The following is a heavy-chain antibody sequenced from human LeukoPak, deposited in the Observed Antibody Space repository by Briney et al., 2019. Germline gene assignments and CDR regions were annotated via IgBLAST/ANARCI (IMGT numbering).Heavy chain of an antibody. CDR3: ARLVLPPHTYYFDY. D-gene: IGHD3-10*01. Sequence: NLGGSLQISCQGSGSSFTSYWIGWGRPVPGKGGEGMGIIYPGDSHTIYSPSFQGQVTISADKSISTAYLQWSSLKASDTAMYYCARLVLPPHTYYFDYWGQGTLVTVSS. CDR1: GSSFTSYW. CDR2: IYPGDSHT. J-gene: IGHJ4*02. V-gene: IGHV5-51*01.